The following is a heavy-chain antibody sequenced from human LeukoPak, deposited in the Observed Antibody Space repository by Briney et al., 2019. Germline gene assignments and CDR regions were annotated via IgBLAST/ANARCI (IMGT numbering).Heavy chain of an antibody. CDR2: INPSGGST. J-gene: IGHJ3*02. V-gene: IGHV1-46*01. Sequence: ASVKVSCKASGYTFTSNAMNWVRQAPGQGLEWMGIINPSGGSTSYAQKFQGRVTMTRDTSTNTVYMELSSLRSEDTAVYYCARGRITMVRRPDAFDIWGQGTMVTVSS. CDR1: GYTFTSNA. D-gene: IGHD3-10*01. CDR3: ARGRITMVRRPDAFDI.